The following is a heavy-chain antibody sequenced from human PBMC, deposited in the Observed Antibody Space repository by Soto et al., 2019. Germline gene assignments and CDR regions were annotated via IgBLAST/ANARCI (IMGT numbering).Heavy chain of an antibody. CDR2: ISPSGKYI. CDR3: ARDPRRRSGDFLIDNVHGMDV. V-gene: IGHV3-21*02. CDR1: GFTFSDYS. D-gene: IGHD3-22*01. Sequence: EAQLVESGGGLVKPGGSLRVSCAASGFTFSDYSMNWVRQAPGKGLEWVSSISPSGKYIYYADSVKGRFTISRDDAKNSLSLQMSGLRADDTALYYCARDPRRRSGDFLIDNVHGMDVWGQGTTVTVSS. J-gene: IGHJ6*02.